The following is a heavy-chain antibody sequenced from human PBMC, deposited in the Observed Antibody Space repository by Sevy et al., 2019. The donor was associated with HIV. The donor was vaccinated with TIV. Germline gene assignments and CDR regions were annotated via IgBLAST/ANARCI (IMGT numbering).Heavy chain of an antibody. D-gene: IGHD2-15*01. CDR2: IKSKTDGGTT. Sequence: GGSLRLSCAASGFTFSNAWMSWVRQAPGKGLEWVGRIKSKTDGGTTDYAAPVKGRFTISRDDSKNTLCLQMNSLKTEDTAVYYCTTSPGRYCSGGSCYAFDYWGQGTLVTVSS. CDR1: GFTFSNAW. CDR3: TTSPGRYCSGGSCYAFDY. V-gene: IGHV3-15*01. J-gene: IGHJ4*02.